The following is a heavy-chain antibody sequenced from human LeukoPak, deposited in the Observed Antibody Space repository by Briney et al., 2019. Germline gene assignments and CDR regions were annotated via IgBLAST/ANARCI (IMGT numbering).Heavy chain of an antibody. CDR1: GGSISGYY. J-gene: IGHJ4*02. CDR3: VRGYYDSSGYYYFDY. CDR2: IYYSGST. D-gene: IGHD3-22*01. V-gene: IGHV4-59*01. Sequence: SETLSLTCTVSGGSISGYYWSWIRQPPGKGLEWIGYIYYSGSTNYNPSLKSRVTISVDTSKNQFSLRLSSVTAADTAVYYCVRGYYDSSGYYYFDYWGQGTLVTVSS.